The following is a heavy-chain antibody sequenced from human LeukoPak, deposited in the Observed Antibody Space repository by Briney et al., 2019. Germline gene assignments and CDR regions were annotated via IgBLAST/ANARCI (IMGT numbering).Heavy chain of an antibody. Sequence: AGGSLRLSCAASGFTFSSYGMHWVRQAPGKGLEWVAVISYDGSNKYYADSVKGRFTISRDNSKNTLYLQMNSLRAEDTAVYYCARDSFPYCSSTSCINWFDPWGQGTLVTVSS. D-gene: IGHD2-2*01. CDR2: ISYDGSNK. J-gene: IGHJ5*02. V-gene: IGHV3-30*03. CDR1: GFTFSSYG. CDR3: ARDSFPYCSSTSCINWFDP.